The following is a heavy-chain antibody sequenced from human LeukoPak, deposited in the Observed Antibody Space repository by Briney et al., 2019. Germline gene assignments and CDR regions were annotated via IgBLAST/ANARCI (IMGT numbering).Heavy chain of an antibody. D-gene: IGHD3-10*01. J-gene: IGHJ4*02. CDR3: AKDRGFGVFFQYYVDY. CDR1: GFTFSSYG. Sequence: GGSLRLSCAASGFTFSSYGMHWVRQAPGKGLEWVAVISYDGSNKYYADSVKGRFTISRDNSKNTLYLQMNSLRAEDTAVYYCAKDRGFGVFFQYYVDYWGQGTLVTVSS. CDR2: ISYDGSNK. V-gene: IGHV3-30*18.